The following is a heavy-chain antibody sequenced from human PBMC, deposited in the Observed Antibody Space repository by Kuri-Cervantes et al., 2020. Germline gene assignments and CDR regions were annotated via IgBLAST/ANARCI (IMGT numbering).Heavy chain of an antibody. Sequence: GGSLRLSCAASGFTFSSYGMHWVRQAPGKGLEWVSAISGSGGSTYYADSVKGRFTISRDNAENSLYLQMNSLRADDTALYYCARIHYYYDSSGYSQYYFDYWGQGTLVTVSS. CDR3: ARIHYYYDSSGYSQYYFDY. J-gene: IGHJ4*02. V-gene: IGHV3-23*01. D-gene: IGHD3-22*01. CDR1: GFTFSSYG. CDR2: ISGSGGST.